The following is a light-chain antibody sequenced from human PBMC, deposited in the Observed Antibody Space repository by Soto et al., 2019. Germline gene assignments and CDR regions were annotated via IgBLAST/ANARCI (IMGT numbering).Light chain of an antibody. CDR1: QGISSW. V-gene: IGKV1-12*01. J-gene: IGKJ4*01. CDR2: AAS. Sequence: DIQMTQSPSSVFASVGDRVTITCRASQGISSWLAWYQEQPGKAPKLLIYAASTLESAVPSRFSGSGSGTDFTLTICYVQEEEFVAYYCRHANSFPGNFGGGTKSDIK. CDR3: RHANSFPGN.